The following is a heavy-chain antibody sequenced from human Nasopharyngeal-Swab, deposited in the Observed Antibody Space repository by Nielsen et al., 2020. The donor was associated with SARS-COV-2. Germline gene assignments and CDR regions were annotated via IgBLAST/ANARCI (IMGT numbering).Heavy chain of an antibody. Sequence: SVKVSCKASGGTFSSYAISWVRQAPGQGLEWMGGIIPIFGTANYAQKFQGRVTITADESTSTAYMELSSLRSEDTAVYYCARNPGYYDFWSGYPNWFDPWGQGTLVTASS. J-gene: IGHJ5*02. V-gene: IGHV1-69*13. D-gene: IGHD3-3*01. CDR1: GGTFSSYA. CDR2: IIPIFGTA. CDR3: ARNPGYYDFWSGYPNWFDP.